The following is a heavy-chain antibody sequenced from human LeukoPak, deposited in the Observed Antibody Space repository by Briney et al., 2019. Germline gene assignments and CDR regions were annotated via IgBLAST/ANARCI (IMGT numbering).Heavy chain of an antibody. CDR1: GGSISSGSYY. CDR2: IYYSGST. Sequence: SETLSLTRTVSGGSISSGSYYWGWIRQPPGKGLEWIGSIYYSGSTYYNPSLKSRVTISGDTSKNQFSLRLSSVTAADTAVYYCARHGRGYYDSSGYYYDSFDYWGQGNLVTVSS. CDR3: ARHGRGYYDSSGYYYDSFDY. D-gene: IGHD3-22*01. J-gene: IGHJ4*02. V-gene: IGHV4-39*01.